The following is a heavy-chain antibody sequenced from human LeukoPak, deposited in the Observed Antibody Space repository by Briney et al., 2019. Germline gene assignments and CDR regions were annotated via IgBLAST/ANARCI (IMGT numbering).Heavy chain of an antibody. CDR2: IIPILGTA. V-gene: IGHV1-69*06. CDR1: GGTFSSYA. J-gene: IGHJ4*02. Sequence: SVKVSCKASGGTFSSYAISWVRQAPGQGLEWMGGIIPILGTANYAQKFQGRVTITADKSTSTAYMELSSLRSEDTAVYYCARGKRAVTIFWPAPFDYWGQGTLVTVSS. D-gene: IGHD3-9*01. CDR3: ARGKRAVTIFWPAPFDY.